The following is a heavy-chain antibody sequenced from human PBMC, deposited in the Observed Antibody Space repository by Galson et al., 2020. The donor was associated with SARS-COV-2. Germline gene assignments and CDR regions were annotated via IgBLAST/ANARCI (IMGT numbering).Heavy chain of an antibody. CDR2: IGTAGDT. Sequence: GGSLRLSCEASGFTFSSYDMHWVRQATGKGLEWVSAIGTAGDTYYPGSVKGRFTISRENAKNSLYLQMNSLRAGDTAVYYCARATSTARPPYYYYYMDVWGKGTTVTVSS. CDR3: ARATSTARPPYYYYYMDV. CDR1: GFTFSSYD. J-gene: IGHJ6*03. D-gene: IGHD6-6*01. V-gene: IGHV3-13*01.